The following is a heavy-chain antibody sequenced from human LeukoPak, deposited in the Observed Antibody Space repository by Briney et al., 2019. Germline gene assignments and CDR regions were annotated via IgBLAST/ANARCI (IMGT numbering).Heavy chain of an antibody. CDR3: SRNADHDW. D-gene: IGHD1-14*01. CDR1: GFTFSNAW. Sequence: PGGSLRLSCAASGFTFSNAWMSWVRQAPGQGLEWVGRIKSKTDGGTTDYAAPVKGRFTISRDDSKSTVYLQMNSLEIEDTAVYFCSRNADHDWWGQGTLVTVSS. J-gene: IGHJ4*02. CDR2: IKSKTDGGTT. V-gene: IGHV3-15*01.